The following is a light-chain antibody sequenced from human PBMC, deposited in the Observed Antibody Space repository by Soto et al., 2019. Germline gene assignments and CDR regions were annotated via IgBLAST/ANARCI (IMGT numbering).Light chain of an antibody. Sequence: EIVLAQSPGTLSLSPGARATLSCRASQSVSSSYLAWYQQRPGQAPRLLIYGASSRATGIPDRFSGSGSGTDFTLTISRLEPEDFAVYYCQQYGSSPPWTFGQGTNVEIK. CDR1: QSVSSSY. V-gene: IGKV3-20*01. CDR3: QQYGSSPPWT. J-gene: IGKJ1*01. CDR2: GAS.